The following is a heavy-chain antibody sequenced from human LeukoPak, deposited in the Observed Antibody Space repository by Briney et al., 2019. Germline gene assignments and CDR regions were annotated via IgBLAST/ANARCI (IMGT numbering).Heavy chain of an antibody. Sequence: GASVTVSCKASGYTFTSFGIGWVRQAPGQGLEWMGWINPYNGNPNYAQKLQGRVTMTTDTSTSTAYMELRSLRSDDTAVYYCARAQIDYYYYYFMDVWGKGTTVTVSS. V-gene: IGHV1-18*01. CDR3: ARAQIDYYYYYFMDV. J-gene: IGHJ6*03. CDR2: INPYNGNP. D-gene: IGHD3-22*01. CDR1: GYTFTSFG.